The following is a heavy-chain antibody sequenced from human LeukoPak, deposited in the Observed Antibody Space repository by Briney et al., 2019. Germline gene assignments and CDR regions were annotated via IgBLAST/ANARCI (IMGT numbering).Heavy chain of an antibody. Sequence: GGSLRLSCAASRFTFSTYAMQWVRQAPGKGVEWVALISSDGSNKNYADSVKGRFTISRDNSKNTLYLQMNSVRGEDTAVYYCARGRYYMDYWGQGTLVTVSS. CDR3: ARGRYYMDY. CDR2: ISSDGSNK. CDR1: RFTFSTYA. V-gene: IGHV3-30-3*01. J-gene: IGHJ4*02.